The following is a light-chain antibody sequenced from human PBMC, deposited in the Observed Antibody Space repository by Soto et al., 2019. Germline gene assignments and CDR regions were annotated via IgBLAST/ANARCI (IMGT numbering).Light chain of an antibody. J-gene: IGKJ3*01. CDR2: GAS. CDR1: QSVSSTY. V-gene: IGKV3-20*01. CDR3: QQYGSSPFT. Sequence: EIVLTQSPGTLSLSPGERATLSCTASQSVSSTYLAWYQQKPGQAPRLLIYGASSRATGIPDRFSGSGSGTDFTLTISRLEPEDFAVYYCQQYGSSPFTFGPGTKVYIK.